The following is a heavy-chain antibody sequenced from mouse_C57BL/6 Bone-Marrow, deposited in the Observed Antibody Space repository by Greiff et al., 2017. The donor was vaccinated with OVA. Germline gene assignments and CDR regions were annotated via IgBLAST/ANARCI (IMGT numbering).Heavy chain of an antibody. CDR3: ARSISGIAY. D-gene: IGHD4-1*01. Sequence: EVKVEESGGGLVKPGGSLKLSCAASGFTFSSYAMSWVRQTPEKRLEWVATISDGGSYTYYPDNVKGRFTISRDNAKNNLYLQMSHLKSEDTAMYYCARSISGIAYWGQGTLVTVSA. CDR1: GFTFSSYA. CDR2: ISDGGSYT. V-gene: IGHV5-4*03. J-gene: IGHJ3*01.